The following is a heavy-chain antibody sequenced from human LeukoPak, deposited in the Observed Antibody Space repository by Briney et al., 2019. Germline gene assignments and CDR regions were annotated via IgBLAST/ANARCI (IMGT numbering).Heavy chain of an antibody. V-gene: IGHV1-46*03. CDR2: INPSGGST. CDR1: GYTFTSYY. Sequence: ASVKVSCKASGYTFTSYYMHWVRQAPGQGLEWMGIINPSGGSTSYAQKFQGRVTMTRDTSISTAYMELSSLKTEDTAVYYCTRHGGRDYYDSSEDAFDIWGQGTMVIVSS. D-gene: IGHD3-22*01. CDR3: TRHGGRDYYDSSEDAFDI. J-gene: IGHJ3*02.